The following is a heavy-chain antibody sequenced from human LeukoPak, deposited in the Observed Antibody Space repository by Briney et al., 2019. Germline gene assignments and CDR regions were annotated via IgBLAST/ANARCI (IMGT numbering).Heavy chain of an antibody. CDR3: ARTKAIMVRGANYYYYYYMDV. Sequence: SETLSLTCTVSGGSISSYYWSWIRQPAGKGLEWIGRIYTSGSTNYNPSLKSRVTISVDTSKNQFSLKLSSVTAADTAVYYCARTKAIMVRGANYYYYYYMDVWGEGTTVTVSS. D-gene: IGHD3-10*01. CDR1: GGSISSYY. CDR2: IYTSGST. V-gene: IGHV4-4*07. J-gene: IGHJ6*03.